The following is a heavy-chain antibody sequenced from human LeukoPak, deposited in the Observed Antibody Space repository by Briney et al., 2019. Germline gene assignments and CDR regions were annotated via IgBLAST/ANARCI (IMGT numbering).Heavy chain of an antibody. CDR2: IYYTGST. V-gene: IGHV4-59*08. CDR3: ARHLGIAVAGRVFDY. Sequence: PSETLSLTCTVSGGSISSYYWSWIRQPPGKGLEWIGYIYYTGSTNYNPSLKSRVTISVDTSKNQFSLKLSSVTAADTAVYYCARHLGIAVAGRVFDYWGQGTLVTASS. J-gene: IGHJ4*02. CDR1: GGSISSYY. D-gene: IGHD6-19*01.